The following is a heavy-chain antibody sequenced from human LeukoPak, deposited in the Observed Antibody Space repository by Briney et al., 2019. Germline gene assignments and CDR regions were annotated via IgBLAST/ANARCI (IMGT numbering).Heavy chain of an antibody. CDR1: GYTFTGYY. CDR2: INPNSGGT. CDR3: ARDGVDPYCSSTSCYVHWFDP. D-gene: IGHD2-2*01. V-gene: IGHV1-2*02. J-gene: IGHJ5*02. Sequence: ASVKVSCKASGYTFTGYYMHWVRQAPGQGLEWMGWINPNSGGTNYAQKFQGRVTMTRDTSISTAYMEPSRLRSDDTAVYYCARDGVDPYCSSTSCYVHWFDPWGQGTLVTVSS.